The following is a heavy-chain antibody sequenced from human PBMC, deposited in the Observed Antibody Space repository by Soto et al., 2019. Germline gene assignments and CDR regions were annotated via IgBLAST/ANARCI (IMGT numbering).Heavy chain of an antibody. D-gene: IGHD3-3*01. CDR1: GFTFTSSA. V-gene: IGHV1-58*01. CDR2: IVVGSGNT. Sequence: SVKVSCKASGFTFTSSAVQWVRQARGQRLEWIGWIVVGSGNTNYAQKFQERVTITRDMSTSTAYMELSSLRSEDTAVYYCAAVAGYYDFWSGYYSTQDYYYYGMDVWGQGTTVTVSS. CDR3: AAVAGYYDFWSGYYSTQDYYYYGMDV. J-gene: IGHJ6*02.